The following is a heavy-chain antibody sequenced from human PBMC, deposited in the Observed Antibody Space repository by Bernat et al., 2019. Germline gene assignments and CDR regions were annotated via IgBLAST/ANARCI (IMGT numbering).Heavy chain of an antibody. J-gene: IGHJ4*02. CDR1: GFTFSSYE. CDR3: ARASKRINHHLFDC. V-gene: IGHV3-48*03. CDR2: ISSSGSTI. Sequence: EVQLVESGGGLVQPGGSLRLSCAASGFTFSSYEMNWVRQAPGKGLEWVSYISSSGSTIYYADSVKGRFTISRDNAKNSLYLQMNSLRAEDTAVYYCARASKRINHHLFDCWGQGTLVTVSS. D-gene: IGHD1-14*01.